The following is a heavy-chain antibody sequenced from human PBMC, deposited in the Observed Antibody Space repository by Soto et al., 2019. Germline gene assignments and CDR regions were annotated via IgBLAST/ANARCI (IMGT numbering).Heavy chain of an antibody. D-gene: IGHD1-26*01. CDR1: GYTFTSYD. CDR2: MNPNSGNT. J-gene: IGHJ6*02. CDR3: ARGRENYYFYYGMDV. V-gene: IGHV1-8*01. Sequence: ASLKVSCNASGYTFTSYDINWVRQATGQGLEWMGWMNPNSGNTGYAQKFQGRVTMTRNTSISTAYMELSSLRSEDTAVYYCARGRENYYFYYGMDVWGQRTTVTVS.